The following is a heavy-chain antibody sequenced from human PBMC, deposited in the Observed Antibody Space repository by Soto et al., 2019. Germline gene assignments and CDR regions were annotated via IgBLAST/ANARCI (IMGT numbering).Heavy chain of an antibody. D-gene: IGHD1-20*01. CDR2: IIPIFGTA. V-gene: IGHV1-69*01. J-gene: IGHJ6*02. CDR3: AREGITGPYYYYYGMDV. CDR1: GGTFSGYA. Sequence: QVQLVQSGAEVKKPGSSVKVSCKASGGTFSGYAISWVRQAPGQGLEWMGGIIPIFGTANYAQKFQGRVTITADESTSTAYMELSSLRSEDTAVYYCAREGITGPYYYYYGMDVWGQGTTVTVSS.